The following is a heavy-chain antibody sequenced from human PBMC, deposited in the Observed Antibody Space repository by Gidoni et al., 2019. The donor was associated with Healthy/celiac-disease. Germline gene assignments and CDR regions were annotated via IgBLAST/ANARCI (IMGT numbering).Heavy chain of an antibody. CDR3: ASANGDAAASDY. Sequence: QVQLVQSGAEVKKPGSSVTVSCKASGGTFSSYTISWVRQAPGQGLEWMGRIIPILGIANYAQKFQGRVTITADKSTSTAYMELSSLRSEDTAVYYCASANGDAAASDYWGQGTLVTVSS. CDR2: IIPILGIA. J-gene: IGHJ4*02. CDR1: GGTFSSYT. D-gene: IGHD6-13*01. V-gene: IGHV1-69*02.